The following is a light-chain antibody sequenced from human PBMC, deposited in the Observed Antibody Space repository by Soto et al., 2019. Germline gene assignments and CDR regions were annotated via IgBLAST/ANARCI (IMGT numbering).Light chain of an antibody. CDR1: SSDIGGYKY. J-gene: IGLJ3*02. CDR2: EVS. V-gene: IGLV2-14*01. Sequence: QSVLTQPASVSGSLGQSITISCTGTSSDIGGYKYVSWYQQHPGKAPKLIIFEVSNRPSGVSDRFSGSNSGNTASLTISGLKAEAEADYYCTSYSRYRVLVFGGGTK. CDR3: TSYSRYRVLV.